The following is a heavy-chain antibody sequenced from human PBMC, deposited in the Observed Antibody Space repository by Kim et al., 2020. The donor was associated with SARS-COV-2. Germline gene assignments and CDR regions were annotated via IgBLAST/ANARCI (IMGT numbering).Heavy chain of an antibody. D-gene: IGHD3-10*01. Sequence: GGSLRLSCAASGFTFDDYGMSWVRQAPGKGLEWVSGINWNGGSTGYADSVKGRFTISRDNAKNSLYLQMNSLRAEDTALYHCARIYYGSGTGYNFDYWGQGTLVTVSS. CDR1: GFTFDDYG. CDR3: ARIYYGSGTGYNFDY. V-gene: IGHV3-20*01. CDR2: INWNGGST. J-gene: IGHJ4*02.